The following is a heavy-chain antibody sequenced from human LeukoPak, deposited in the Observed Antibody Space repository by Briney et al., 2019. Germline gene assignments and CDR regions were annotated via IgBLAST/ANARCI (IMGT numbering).Heavy chain of an antibody. V-gene: IGHV3-23*01. CDR1: GFTFSSYA. D-gene: IGHD1-26*01. CDR3: AKAMGATLFDY. CDR2: ISGSGGST. J-gene: IGHJ4*02. Sequence: GGSLRLSCAASGFTFSSYAKSWVRQAPGKGLEWVSGISGSGGSTYYADSVKGRFTISRDNSKNTLYLQMNSLRAGDTAVYYCAKAMGATLFDYWGQGTLVTVSS.